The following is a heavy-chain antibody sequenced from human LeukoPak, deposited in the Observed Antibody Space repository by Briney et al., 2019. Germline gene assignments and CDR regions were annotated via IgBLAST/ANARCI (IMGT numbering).Heavy chain of an antibody. CDR3: ARDVFFRAHNWLDP. Sequence: PSETLSLTCTVSGGSISSHYWNWIRQPAGKELEWIGRIYNTGSANYNPSLKSRVTMSLDTSRNQISLKLTSVTAADTAVYYCARDVFFRAHNWLDPWGQGTLVTVSS. D-gene: IGHD2/OR15-2a*01. CDR1: GGSISSHY. J-gene: IGHJ5*02. CDR2: IYNTGSA. V-gene: IGHV4-4*07.